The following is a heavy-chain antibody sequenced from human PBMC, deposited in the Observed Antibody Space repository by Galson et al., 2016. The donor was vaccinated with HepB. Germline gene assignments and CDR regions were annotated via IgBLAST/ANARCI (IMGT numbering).Heavy chain of an antibody. CDR1: GFSFSDTF. V-gene: IGHV3-30-3*01. Sequence: SLRLSCAASGFSFSDTFMHWVRQAPGRGLEWVAVISNDGNNKYYADTVKGRFSISRDNAKNSLYLQMNSLRGEDTAVYYCARGWRTYYRYFEHWGQGALVSVSS. CDR2: ISNDGNNK. J-gene: IGHJ1*01. D-gene: IGHD1-26*01. CDR3: ARGWRTYYRYFEH.